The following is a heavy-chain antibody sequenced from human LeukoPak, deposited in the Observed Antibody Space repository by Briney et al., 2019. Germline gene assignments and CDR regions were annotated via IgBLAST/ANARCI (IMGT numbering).Heavy chain of an antibody. CDR1: GGSINSGAYF. CDR2: IYSSGGT. CDR3: ARMRNDLLTGYDYYFDY. J-gene: IGHJ4*02. Sequence: SETLSLTCTVSGGSINSGAYFWSWIRQHPGKGLEWIGYIYSSGGTYYNPSLKSRVTISVDTSKSHFSLKLSSVTAADTAVYYCARMRNDLLTGYDYYFDYWGRGTLVTVSS. V-gene: IGHV4-31*03. D-gene: IGHD3-9*01.